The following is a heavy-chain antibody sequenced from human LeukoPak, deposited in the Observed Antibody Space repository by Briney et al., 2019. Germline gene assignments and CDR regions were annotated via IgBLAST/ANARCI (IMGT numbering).Heavy chain of an antibody. Sequence: ASVKVSCKVSGYTLTELSMHWVRQAPGKGLEWVGGFDPEDGETIYAQKFQGRVTMTEDTSTDTAYMELSSLRSEDTAVYYCATVFATIAVAGVEFDYWGQGTLVTVSS. J-gene: IGHJ4*02. CDR3: ATVFATIAVAGVEFDY. D-gene: IGHD6-19*01. CDR1: GYTLTELS. CDR2: FDPEDGET. V-gene: IGHV1-24*01.